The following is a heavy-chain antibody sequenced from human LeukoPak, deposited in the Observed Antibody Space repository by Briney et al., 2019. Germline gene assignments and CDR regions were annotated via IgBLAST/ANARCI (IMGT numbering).Heavy chain of an antibody. V-gene: IGHV3-74*01. D-gene: IGHD1-26*01. CDR3: ARGGSYRSFDY. CDR1: GFTFSSYW. CDR2: INSDGSTT. Sequence: QSGGSLRLSCAASGFTFSSYWMHWVRQAPGKGLVWVSRINSDGSTTSHADSVKGRFTISRDNAKNTLYLQMNSQRAEDTAVYYCARGGSYRSFDYWGQGTLVTVSS. J-gene: IGHJ4*02.